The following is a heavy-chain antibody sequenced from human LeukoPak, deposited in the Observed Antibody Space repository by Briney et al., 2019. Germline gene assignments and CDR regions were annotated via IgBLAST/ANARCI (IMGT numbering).Heavy chain of an antibody. V-gene: IGHV3-33*06. Sequence: GGSLRLSCAASGFTFSGYGMYWVRQAPGKGLEWVAVIWYDGSKKYYADSVKGRFTISRDNSKNTLYLQMNSLRAEDTAVYYCAKDRNSGRCDYWVQGTLVTVSS. CDR2: IWYDGSKK. CDR3: AKDRNSGRCDY. J-gene: IGHJ4*02. CDR1: GFTFSGYG. D-gene: IGHD2-15*01.